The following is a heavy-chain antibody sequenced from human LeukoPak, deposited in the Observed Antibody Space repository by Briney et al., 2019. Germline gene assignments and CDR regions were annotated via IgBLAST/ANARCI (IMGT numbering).Heavy chain of an antibody. CDR1: GDSVSSNSAA. Sequence: SQTLSLTCAISGDSVSSNSAAWNWIRQSPSRGLEWLGRTYYRSKWYNDYAVSVKSRITINPDTSKNQFSLQLNSVTPEDTAVYYCARGGPFGGVKYSEGLDYWGQGTLVTVSS. D-gene: IGHD3-16*01. V-gene: IGHV6-1*01. CDR2: TYYRSKWYN. CDR3: ARGGPFGGVKYSEGLDY. J-gene: IGHJ4*02.